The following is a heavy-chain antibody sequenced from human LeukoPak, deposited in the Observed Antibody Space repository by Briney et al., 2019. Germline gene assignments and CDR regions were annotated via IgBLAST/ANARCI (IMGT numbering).Heavy chain of an antibody. D-gene: IGHD3-3*01. CDR1: GFTFSNYA. Sequence: LTGGSLRLSCAASGFTFSNYAMSWVRQAPGKGLEWVSAISGSGGSTYNADSVKGRFAISRDNSKNTLYLQMNNLGADDTAVYHCAKERITIFGVVRGYFFDYWGQGTLVTVSS. V-gene: IGHV3-23*01. J-gene: IGHJ4*02. CDR3: AKERITIFGVVRGYFFDY. CDR2: ISGSGGST.